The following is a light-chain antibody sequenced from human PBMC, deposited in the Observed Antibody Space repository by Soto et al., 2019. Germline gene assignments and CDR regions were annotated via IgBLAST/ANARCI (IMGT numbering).Light chain of an antibody. V-gene: IGKV1-17*01. CDR2: DAS. J-gene: IGKJ5*01. CDR3: KQFNRHPIN. CDR1: QGIRYD. Sequence: IEMTLSHASLSCSVGDRVTITCQASQGIRYDLGWYQQKPGRAPKRLIYDASSLQSGVPSRFSGSGSGTEFTLTISSLQPEDFATYYCKQFNRHPINCGQGPRREIK.